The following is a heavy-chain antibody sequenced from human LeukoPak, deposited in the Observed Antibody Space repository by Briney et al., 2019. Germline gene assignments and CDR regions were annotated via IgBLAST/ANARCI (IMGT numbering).Heavy chain of an antibody. CDR1: GFTFDDYA. CDR2: ISWNSGSI. J-gene: IGHJ4*02. CDR3: ARAGGSLMP. Sequence: PGRSLRLSCAASGFTFDDYAMHWVRQAPGKGLEWVSGISWNSGSIGYADSVKGRFTISRDNAKNSLYLQMNSLRAEDTAVYYCARAGGSLMPWGQGTLVTVSS. D-gene: IGHD3-10*01. V-gene: IGHV3-9*01.